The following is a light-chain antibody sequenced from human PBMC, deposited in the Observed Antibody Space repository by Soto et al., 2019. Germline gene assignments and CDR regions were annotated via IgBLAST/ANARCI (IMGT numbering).Light chain of an antibody. V-gene: IGLV2-8*01. CDR3: SSYAGSNNAV. CDR1: SSDVGGYNY. Sequence: QSALTQPPSASGSPGQSVTISCTGTSSDVGGYNYVSWYQQHPGKAPKLMIYEVSKRPSGVPDRFSGSKSGNTASLTVSGLQAEDEADYYCSSYAGSNNAVFEGGTQLTVL. J-gene: IGLJ7*01. CDR2: EVS.